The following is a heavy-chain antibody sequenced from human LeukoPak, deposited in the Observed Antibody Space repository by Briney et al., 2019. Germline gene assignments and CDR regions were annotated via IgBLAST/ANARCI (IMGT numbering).Heavy chain of an antibody. CDR1: GGSISSGGYY. CDR3: ARADCSSTSCFVVEAFDI. Sequence: PSQTLSLTCTVSGGSISSGGYYWSWIRQHPGKGLEWIGYIYYSGSTYYNPSLKSRVTISVDTPKNQFSLKLSSVTAADTAVYYCARADCSSTSCFVVEAFDIWGQGTMVTVSS. J-gene: IGHJ3*02. D-gene: IGHD2-2*01. CDR2: IYYSGST. V-gene: IGHV4-31*03.